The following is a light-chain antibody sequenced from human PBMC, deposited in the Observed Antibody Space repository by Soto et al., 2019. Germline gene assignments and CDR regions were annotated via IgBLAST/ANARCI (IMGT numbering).Light chain of an antibody. J-gene: IGLJ2*01. V-gene: IGLV2-11*01. CDR2: EVS. Sequence: SLLTPPPPVFRAPGQLVTISCPGTSSGVGDYNYVSWYHKHRGNAPKFIIYEVSKRPSGVPDRFSGSKSGNTASLTIFGLQAEDEADYYCCSYAGTYTVVFGGGTKVTVL. CDR3: CSYAGTYTVV. CDR1: SSGVGDYNY.